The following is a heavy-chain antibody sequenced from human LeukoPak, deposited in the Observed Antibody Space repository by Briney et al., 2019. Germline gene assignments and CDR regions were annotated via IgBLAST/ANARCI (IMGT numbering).Heavy chain of an antibody. V-gene: IGHV4-39*01. J-gene: IGHJ5*02. Sequence: PSETLSLTCTVSGGSISSSNTYWGWIRQPPGKGLERIATIYYSGSTYYNPSLKSRVTMSVDASKNQFSLKLSSVTAADTAVYYCASLLNGGVSHWFDPWGQGTLVTVSS. CDR1: GGSISSSNTY. CDR3: ASLLNGGVSHWFDP. CDR2: IYYSGST. D-gene: IGHD7-27*01.